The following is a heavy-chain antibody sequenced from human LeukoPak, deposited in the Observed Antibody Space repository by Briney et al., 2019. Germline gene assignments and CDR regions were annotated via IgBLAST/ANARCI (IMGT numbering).Heavy chain of an antibody. D-gene: IGHD6-19*01. Sequence: SETLSLTCTVSGGSISSYYWSWIRQPAGKGLEWIGRIYTSGSTNYNPSLKSRVTMSVDTSENQFSLKLSSVTAADTAVYYCARAYSSGSYYGVDVWGQGTTVTVSS. J-gene: IGHJ6*02. CDR3: ARAYSSGSYYGVDV. CDR2: IYTSGST. CDR1: GGSISSYY. V-gene: IGHV4-4*07.